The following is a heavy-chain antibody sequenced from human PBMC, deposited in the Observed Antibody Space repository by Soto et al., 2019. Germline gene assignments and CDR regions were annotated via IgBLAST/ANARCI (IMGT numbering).Heavy chain of an antibody. CDR3: TGEVASGY. CDR1: GFTVSTYG. V-gene: IGHV3-30*03. D-gene: IGHD2-8*02. Sequence: QVQLVESGGGVVQPGRSLRLSCAVSGFTVSTYGMQWVRQAPGKGLEWVAVISRDGGTKYYADSVKGRFTISRDNSGNTLFLEMNSLRGDDMAVYYCTGEVASGYWGQGTLVTVS. J-gene: IGHJ4*02. CDR2: ISRDGGTK.